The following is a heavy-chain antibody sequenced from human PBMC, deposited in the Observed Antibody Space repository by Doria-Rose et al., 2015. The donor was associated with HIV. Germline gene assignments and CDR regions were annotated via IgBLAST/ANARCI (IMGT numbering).Heavy chain of an antibody. V-gene: IGHV4-34*01. Sequence: TCAVFGGSFSGYYWSWIRQPPGKGLEWIGEINHSGSTNYKTSLKSRATISLDTSKNLFSLKLSSVTAADTAVYYCARGLLRGGWNDVDYYYGMDVWGQGTTVTVSS. CDR3: ARGLLRGGWNDVDYYYGMDV. J-gene: IGHJ6*02. CDR2: INHSGST. D-gene: IGHD1-1*01. CDR1: GGSFSGYY.